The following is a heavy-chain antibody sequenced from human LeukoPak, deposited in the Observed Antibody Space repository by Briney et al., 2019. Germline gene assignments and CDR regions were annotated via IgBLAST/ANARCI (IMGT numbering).Heavy chain of an antibody. CDR2: ICGSSDNT. CDR3: AKGFRSDGTCYSSVDY. V-gene: IGHV3-23*01. CDR1: GSTFSRFA. J-gene: IGHJ4*02. Sequence: GGSLRLSCAASGSTFSRFAMSWVRQAPGKGLEWVSTICGSSDNTYNADSVKGRFTISRDNSKNTLYLQMNSLRDEDTAIYYCAKGFRSDGTCYSSVDYWGQGTLVTVSS. D-gene: IGHD2-15*01.